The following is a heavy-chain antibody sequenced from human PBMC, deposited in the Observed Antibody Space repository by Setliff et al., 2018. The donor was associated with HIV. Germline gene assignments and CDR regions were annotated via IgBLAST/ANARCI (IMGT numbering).Heavy chain of an antibody. J-gene: IGHJ4*02. Sequence: ASVKVSCKASGYTLTTYAISWVRQAPGQGLEWMGWFNTETGNPMYAQGSRGRFVFSLDTSVSTAFLQINRLKAEDTAKYYCARVGSGWSTFDYWGQGALVT. D-gene: IGHD6-13*01. V-gene: IGHV7-4-1*02. CDR3: ARVGSGWSTFDY. CDR1: GYTLTTYA. CDR2: FNTETGNP.